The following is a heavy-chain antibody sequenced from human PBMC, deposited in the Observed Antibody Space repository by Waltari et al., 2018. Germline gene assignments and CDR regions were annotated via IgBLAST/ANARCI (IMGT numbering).Heavy chain of an antibody. CDR3: ATLYDILTGYYWVDY. V-gene: IGHV1-69-2*01. Sequence: EVQLVQSGAEVKKPGATVKISCKVSGYTFTDYYMHWVQQAPGTGLEWMGLLDPEDGETIYAGKFQGRVAITANTSTDTAYMELSSLRSEDTAVYYCATLYDILTGYYWVDYWGQGTLVTVSS. D-gene: IGHD3-9*01. CDR2: LDPEDGET. CDR1: GYTFTDYY. J-gene: IGHJ4*02.